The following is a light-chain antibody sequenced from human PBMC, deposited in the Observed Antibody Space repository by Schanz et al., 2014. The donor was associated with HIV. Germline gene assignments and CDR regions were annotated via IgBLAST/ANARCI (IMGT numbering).Light chain of an antibody. Sequence: DIQMTQSPSSLSASVGDRVTITCRASQTIDNHLNWYQQKPGTAPKVLISGASSLQTGVPSRFSGSRPGTVFTLTISSLQPEDFATYYCQQSYSTPRTFGQGTKVEIK. J-gene: IGKJ1*01. CDR3: QQSYSTPRT. CDR1: QTIDNH. V-gene: IGKV1-39*01. CDR2: GAS.